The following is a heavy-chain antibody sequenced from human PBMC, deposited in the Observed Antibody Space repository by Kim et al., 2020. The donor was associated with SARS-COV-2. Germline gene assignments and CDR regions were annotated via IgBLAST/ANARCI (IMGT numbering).Heavy chain of an antibody. V-gene: IGHV1-8*01. CDR2: MNPNSGNT. Sequence: ASVKVSCKASGYTFTSYDINWVRQATGQGLEWMGWMNPNSGNTGYAQKFQGRVTMTRNTSISTAYMELSSLRSEDTAVYYCARGYVATGGIDLALYYGMDVWGQGTTVTVSS. D-gene: IGHD3-16*01. CDR3: ARGYVATGGIDLALYYGMDV. CDR1: GYTFTSYD. J-gene: IGHJ6*02.